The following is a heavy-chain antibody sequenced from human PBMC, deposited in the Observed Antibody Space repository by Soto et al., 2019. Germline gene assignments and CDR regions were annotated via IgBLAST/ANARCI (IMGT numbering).Heavy chain of an antibody. J-gene: IGHJ6*02. D-gene: IGHD3-22*01. V-gene: IGHV1-69*13. CDR1: GGTFSSYA. Sequence: SVKVSCKASGGTFSSYAISWVRQAPGQGLEWMGGIIPIFGTANYAQKFQGRVTITADESTSTAYMELSSLRSEDTAVYYCARGGYYDSSGSRNYHYYGMDVWGQGTTVTVSS. CDR3: ARGGYYDSSGSRNYHYYGMDV. CDR2: IIPIFGTA.